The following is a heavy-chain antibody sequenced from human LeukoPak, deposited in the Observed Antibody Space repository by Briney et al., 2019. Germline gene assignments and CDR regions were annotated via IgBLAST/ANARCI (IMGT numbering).Heavy chain of an antibody. D-gene: IGHD2-2*01. CDR1: GGTFSSYA. CDR3: ARGRRIGYCSSTSCPYYFDY. V-gene: IGHV1-69*01. J-gene: IGHJ4*02. Sequence: SVKVSCKASGGTFSSYAISWVRQAPGQGLEWMGGIIPIFGTAKYAQKFQGRVTITADESTSTAYMELSSLRSEDTAVYYCARGRRIGYCSSTSCPYYFDYWGQGTLVTVSS. CDR2: IIPIFGTA.